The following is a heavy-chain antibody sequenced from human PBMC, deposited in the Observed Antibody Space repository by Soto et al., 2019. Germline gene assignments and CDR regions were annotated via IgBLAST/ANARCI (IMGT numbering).Heavy chain of an antibody. CDR2: IYYSGST. D-gene: IGHD3-9*01. Sequence: PSETLSLTCTVSGGSISSGGYYCGWIRQHPGKGLEWIGYIYYSGSTYYNPSLKSRVTISVDTSKNQSSLKLSSVTAADTAVYYCARVNPSLVIEFDYWGQGTLVTVSS. CDR1: GGSISSGGYY. V-gene: IGHV4-31*03. J-gene: IGHJ4*02. CDR3: ARVNPSLVIEFDY.